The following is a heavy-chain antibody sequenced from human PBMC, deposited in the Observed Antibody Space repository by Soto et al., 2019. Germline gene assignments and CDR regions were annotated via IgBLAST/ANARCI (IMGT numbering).Heavy chain of an antibody. J-gene: IGHJ5*02. CDR1: GYRMSIYG. V-gene: IGHV1-18*01. CDR3: ATHPLNPYSRSALVCFDP. D-gene: IGHD6-6*01. Sequence: ASVKGDCKSAGYRMSIYGISWGRKKTRQGLEWMGWISPYNGNTNYAQKLQGRVTMTTDTSTSTAYMELRSLRSDDTAVYYCATHPLNPYSRSALVCFDPWGQGTLVTVSS. CDR2: ISPYNGNT.